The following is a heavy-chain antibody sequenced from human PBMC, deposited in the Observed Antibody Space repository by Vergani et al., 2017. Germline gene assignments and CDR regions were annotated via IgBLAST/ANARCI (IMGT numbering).Heavy chain of an antibody. J-gene: IGHJ5*02. CDR2: IYYSGST. D-gene: IGHD6-25*01. CDR3: ARDPGGAASWFDP. CDR1: GGSISSYY. Sequence: QVQLQESGPGLVKPSETLSLTCTVSGGSISSYYWSWIRQPPGKGLEWIGYIYYSGSTNYNPSLKSRVTISVDTSKNQFSLKLSSVTAADTAVYYCARDPGGAASWFDPWGQGTLVTVSS. V-gene: IGHV4-59*01.